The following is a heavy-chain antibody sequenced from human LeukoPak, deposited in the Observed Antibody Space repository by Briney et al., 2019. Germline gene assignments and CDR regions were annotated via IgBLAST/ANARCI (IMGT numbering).Heavy chain of an antibody. V-gene: IGHV4-30-4*08. CDR1: GDSISRVDYY. J-gene: IGHJ4*02. Sequence: SQTLSHTCTVSGDSISRVDYYGGWIRQSPGEGLVCLGYVHYTGSIFYHPSLKSRLTISVDTSKNHFSLRLHSVTAADTAGNYWAKERGSYYYFDYWGQGTLVAVSS. CDR2: VHYTGSI. D-gene: IGHD1-26*01. CDR3: AKERGSYYYFDY.